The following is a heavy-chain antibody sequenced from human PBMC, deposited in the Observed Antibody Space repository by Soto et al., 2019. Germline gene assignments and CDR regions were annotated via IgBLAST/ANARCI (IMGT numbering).Heavy chain of an antibody. CDR2: ISGSGGST. D-gene: IGHD2-2*01. V-gene: IGHV3-23*01. Sequence: GGSLRLSCAASGFTFSSYAMSWVRQAPGKGLEWVSAISGSGGSTYYADSVKGRFTISRDNSKNTLYLQMNSLRAEDTAVYYCATLGYCSSTSCPLWTNYYYYMDVWGKGTTVTVSS. CDR1: GFTFSSYA. CDR3: ATLGYCSSTSCPLWTNYYYYMDV. J-gene: IGHJ6*03.